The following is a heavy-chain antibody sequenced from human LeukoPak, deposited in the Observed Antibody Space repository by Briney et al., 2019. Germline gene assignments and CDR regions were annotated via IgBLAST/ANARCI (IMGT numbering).Heavy chain of an antibody. CDR2: ISGSGGST. J-gene: IGHJ4*02. D-gene: IGHD4-17*01. V-gene: IGHV3-23*01. CDR1: GFTFSSYA. CDR3: ARDRYGDYYFDY. Sequence: GGSLRLSCAASGFTFSSYAMSWVRQAPGKGLEWVSAISGSGGSTYYADSVKGRFTISRDNSKNTLFLQMSSLRAEDTAVHYCARDRYGDYYFDYWGQGTLVTVSS.